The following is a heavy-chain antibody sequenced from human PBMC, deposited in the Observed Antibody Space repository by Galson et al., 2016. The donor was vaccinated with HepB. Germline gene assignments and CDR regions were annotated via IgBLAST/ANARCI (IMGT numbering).Heavy chain of an antibody. CDR1: GFTVRSNY. D-gene: IGHD1-26*01. CDR2: IHSGGTT. CDR3: ARSLGSNTNYGMDV. Sequence: SLRLSCAASGFTVRSNYMHWVRQAPGKGLEWVSVIHSGGTTYYADSVMGRFSISRDNSKNTLDLQMSGLRAEDTAVYYCARSLGSNTNYGMDVWGQGTTVTVS. V-gene: IGHV3-53*01. J-gene: IGHJ6*02.